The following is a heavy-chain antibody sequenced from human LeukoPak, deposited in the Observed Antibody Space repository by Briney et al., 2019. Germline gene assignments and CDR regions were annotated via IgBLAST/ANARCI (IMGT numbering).Heavy chain of an antibody. V-gene: IGHV3-9*03. CDR1: GFTFDDYA. J-gene: IGHJ3*02. CDR3: AKEGLDDAFDI. CDR2: ISWNSGSI. Sequence: PGGSLRLSCAASGFTFDDYAMHWVRQAPGKGLEWVSGISWNSGSIGYADSVKGRFTISRDNAKNSLYLQMNSLRAEDMALYYCAKEGLDDAFDIWGQGTMVTVSS.